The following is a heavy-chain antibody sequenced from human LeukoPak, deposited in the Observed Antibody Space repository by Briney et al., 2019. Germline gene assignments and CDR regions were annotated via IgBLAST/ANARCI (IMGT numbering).Heavy chain of an antibody. Sequence: ASVKVSCKASGYTFTGYYMHWVRQAPGQGLEWMGWINPNSGGTNYAQKFQGRVTMARDTSISTAYMELSRLRSDDTAVHYCARGSKVGATVGYWGQGTLVTVSS. D-gene: IGHD1-26*01. J-gene: IGHJ4*02. CDR2: INPNSGGT. CDR3: ARGSKVGATVGY. CDR1: GYTFTGYY. V-gene: IGHV1-2*02.